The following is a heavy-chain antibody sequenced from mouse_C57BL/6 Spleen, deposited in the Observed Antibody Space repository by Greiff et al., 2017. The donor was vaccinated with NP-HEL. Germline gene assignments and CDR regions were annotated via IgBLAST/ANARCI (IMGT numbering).Heavy chain of an antibody. V-gene: IGHV1-82*01. J-gene: IGHJ2*01. Sequence: QVQLQQSGPELVKPGASVKISCKASGYAFSSSWMNWVKQRPGKGLEWIGRIYPGDGDTNYNGKFKGKATLTADKSSSTAYMQLSSLTSEDSAVYFCAKAYYCGSGGYDFGYWGQVTTLTVSS. CDR1: GYAFSSSW. CDR2: IYPGDGDT. CDR3: AKAYYCGSGGYDFGY. D-gene: IGHD1-1*01.